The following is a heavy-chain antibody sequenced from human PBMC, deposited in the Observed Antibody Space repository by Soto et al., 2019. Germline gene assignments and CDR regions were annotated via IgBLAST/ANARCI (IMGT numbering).Heavy chain of an antibody. Sequence: EVQLLESGGGLVQPGGSLRLSCAASGFTFSSYAMSCVRQAPGKGLEWVSSISSSGSSTYYAASVKGRLTISRDNSKNTLYLQMNSLSAEDTAVYYCAKTTTAAANYPGDYWGQGTLVTVSS. D-gene: IGHD6-13*01. CDR2: ISSSGSST. J-gene: IGHJ4*02. V-gene: IGHV3-23*01. CDR3: AKTTTAAANYPGDY. CDR1: GFTFSSYA.